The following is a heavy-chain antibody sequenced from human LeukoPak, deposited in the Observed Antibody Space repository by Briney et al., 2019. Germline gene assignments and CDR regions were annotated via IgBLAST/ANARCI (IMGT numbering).Heavy chain of an antibody. CDR1: GFTFRNHG. V-gene: IGHV3-33*01. J-gene: IGHJ4*02. Sequence: GGSLRLSCAASGFTFRNHGMRWVRQAPGKGLEWVAIIWYDGSNAYYADSVKGRFTVSRDNSKKVLYLQMNSLRVEDTAVYYCARDRGAGKYYDYWGQGTQVTVSS. CDR2: IWYDGSNA. D-gene: IGHD4/OR15-4a*01. CDR3: ARDRGAGKYYDY.